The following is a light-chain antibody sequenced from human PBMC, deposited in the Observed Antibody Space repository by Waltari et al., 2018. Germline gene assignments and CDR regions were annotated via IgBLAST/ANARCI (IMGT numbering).Light chain of an antibody. V-gene: IGLV2-23*02. J-gene: IGLJ3*02. CDR2: DVN. Sequence: QSALTQTATVSGSPGQSITISCTGTSSDVGTYNLVSWYQQHPGKAPTLIIYDVNKRPAGVSNRFAGSKSGNTASLTISGLQAADEADCYCCSYAGSAISVFGGGTKVTVL. CDR1: SSDVGTYNL. CDR3: CSYAGSAISV.